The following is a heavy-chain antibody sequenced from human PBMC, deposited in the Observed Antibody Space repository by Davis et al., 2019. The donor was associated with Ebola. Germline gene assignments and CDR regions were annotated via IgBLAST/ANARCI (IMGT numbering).Heavy chain of an antibody. CDR2: ISYDGTSK. V-gene: IGHV3-30*04. CDR3: ARPYCTSPSCTLSYFDY. Sequence: GESLKISCAASGFTFTSYTMHWVRQAPGQGLEWVALISYDGTSKFYADSVKGRFTISRENSKNTLYLHMNSLRDDDTAVYYCARPYCTSPSCTLSYFDYWGQGTLVTASS. D-gene: IGHD2-2*01. CDR1: GFTFTSYT. J-gene: IGHJ4*02.